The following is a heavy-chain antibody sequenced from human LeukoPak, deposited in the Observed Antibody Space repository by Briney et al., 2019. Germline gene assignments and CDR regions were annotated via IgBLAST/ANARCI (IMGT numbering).Heavy chain of an antibody. CDR1: GFTFSSYW. D-gene: IGHD3-3*01. J-gene: IGHJ6*03. CDR2: IKQDGSEK. Sequence: GGSLRLSCAASGFTFSSYWMSWVRQAPGKGLEWVANIKQDGSEKYYVDSVKGRFTISRDNAKNSLYLQMNGLRAEDTAIYYCARVGYYDFWSGLIPHTYYMDVWGKGTTVTVSS. CDR3: ARVGYYDFWSGLIPHTYYMDV. V-gene: IGHV3-7*01.